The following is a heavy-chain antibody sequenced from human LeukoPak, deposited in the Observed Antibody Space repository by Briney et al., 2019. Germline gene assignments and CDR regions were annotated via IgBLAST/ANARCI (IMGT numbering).Heavy chain of an antibody. V-gene: IGHV1-2*02. J-gene: IGHJ4*02. Sequence: ASVKVSCKASGYTFTGYYIYWVRQAPGQGLEWMGWINPKNGDTNYAQKFQGRVTMTRDTSISTAYAEVRRLESDDTAVYYCLRYCSSISCSSWGQGTLVTVSS. CDR1: GYTFTGYY. CDR2: INPKNGDT. CDR3: LRYCSSISCSS. D-gene: IGHD2-2*01.